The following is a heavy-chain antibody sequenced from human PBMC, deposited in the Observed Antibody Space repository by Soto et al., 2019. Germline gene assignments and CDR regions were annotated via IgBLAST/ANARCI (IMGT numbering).Heavy chain of an antibody. J-gene: IGHJ6*03. CDR1: GYTLTSYD. CDR2: MNPNSGNT. CDR3: ARGPLVSLAYYYYMDV. V-gene: IGHV1-8*01. Sequence: GASVKVSCKASGYTLTSYDINWVRQATGQGLEWMGWMNPNSGNTGYAQKFQGRVTMTRNTSISTAYMELSSLRSEDTAVYYCARGPLVSLAYYYYMDVWGKGTTVTVSS. D-gene: IGHD3-10*01.